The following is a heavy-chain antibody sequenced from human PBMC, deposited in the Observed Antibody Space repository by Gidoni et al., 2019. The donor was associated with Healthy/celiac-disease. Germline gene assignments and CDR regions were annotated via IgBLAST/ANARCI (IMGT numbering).Heavy chain of an antibody. CDR2: IIPIFGTA. CDR1: GGTFSSYA. D-gene: IGHD1-26*01. V-gene: IGHV1-69*06. J-gene: IGHJ6*02. CDR3: ARGASPPATRYYGMDV. Sequence: QVQLVQSGAEVKKPGSSVKVSCKASGGTFSSYAISWVRQAPGQGLEWMGGIIPIFGTANYAQKFQGRVTITADKSTSTAYMELSSLRSEDTAVYYCARGASPPATRYYGMDVWGQGTTVTVSS.